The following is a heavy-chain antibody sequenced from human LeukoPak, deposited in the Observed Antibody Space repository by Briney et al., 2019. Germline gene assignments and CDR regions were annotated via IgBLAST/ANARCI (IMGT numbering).Heavy chain of an antibody. Sequence: GGSLRLSCGASGLTFSSYAMNWVRQASGKGLEWVSGITDNGRKTYYADSVKGRFSISRDNSKSTLYLQMSDLRAEDTAVYYCAKITVATTPSYWGQGTLVTVSS. CDR1: GLTFSSYA. V-gene: IGHV3-23*01. J-gene: IGHJ4*02. CDR2: ITDNGRKT. CDR3: AKITVATTPSY. D-gene: IGHD3-10*01.